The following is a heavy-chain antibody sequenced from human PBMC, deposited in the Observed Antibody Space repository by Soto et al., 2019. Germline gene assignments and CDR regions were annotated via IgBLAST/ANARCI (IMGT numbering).Heavy chain of an antibody. D-gene: IGHD1-7*01. CDR3: AREDWAGTTFNWFDP. J-gene: IGHJ5*02. Sequence: QVQLVESGGGVVQPGRSLRLSCAASGFTFSSYGMHWVRQAPGKGLEWVAVIWYDGSNKYYADSVKGRFTISRDNSKNTLYLQMNSLRAEDTAVYYGAREDWAGTTFNWFDPWGQGTLVTVSS. CDR2: IWYDGSNK. V-gene: IGHV3-33*01. CDR1: GFTFSSYG.